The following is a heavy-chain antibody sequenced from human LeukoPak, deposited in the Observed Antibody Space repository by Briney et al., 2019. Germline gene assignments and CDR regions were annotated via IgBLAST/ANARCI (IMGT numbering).Heavy chain of an antibody. CDR3: ARVPIPEVLWFGEEQGGYYYYYMDV. V-gene: IGHV1-18*01. CDR2: ISGYNGKT. D-gene: IGHD3-10*01. J-gene: IGHJ6*03. Sequence: ASVKVSCNASGYTFTSYGISWVRQAPGQGLEWMGWISGYNGKTNYAQKLQGRVTMTTDTSTSTAYMELRSLRSDDTAMYYCARVPIPEVLWFGEEQGGYYYYYMDVWGKGTTVTISS. CDR1: GYTFTSYG.